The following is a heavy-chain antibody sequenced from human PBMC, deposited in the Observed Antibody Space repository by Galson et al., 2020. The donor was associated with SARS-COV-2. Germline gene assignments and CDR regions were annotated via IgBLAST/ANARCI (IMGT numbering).Heavy chain of an antibody. CDR1: GYTFTSYG. CDR2: ISAYNGNT. Sequence: ASVKVSCKASGYTFTSYGISWVRQAPGQGLEWMGWISAYNGNTNYAQKLQGRVTMTTDTSTSTAYMELRSLRSDDTAVYYCARGATYYYDSSGYYSPWGQGTLVTVSS. V-gene: IGHV1-18*01. D-gene: IGHD3-22*01. CDR3: ARGATYYYDSSGYYSP. J-gene: IGHJ4*02.